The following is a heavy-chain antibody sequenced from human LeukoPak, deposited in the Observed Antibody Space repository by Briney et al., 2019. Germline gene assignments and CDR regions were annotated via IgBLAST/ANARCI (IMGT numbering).Heavy chain of an antibody. V-gene: IGHV3-74*01. CDR1: GFTFSSYW. CDR2: INSDGSST. J-gene: IGHJ5*02. CDR3: AKDAKRITMVRGVRYNWFDP. D-gene: IGHD3-10*01. Sequence: GGSLRLSCAASGFTFSSYWMHWVRQAPGKGLVWVSRINSDGSSTNYADSVKGRFTISRDNSKNTLYLQMNSLRAEDTAVYYCAKDAKRITMVRGVRYNWFDPWGQGTLVTVSS.